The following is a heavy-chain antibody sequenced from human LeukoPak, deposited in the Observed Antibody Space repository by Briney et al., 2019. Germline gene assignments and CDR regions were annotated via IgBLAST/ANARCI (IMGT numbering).Heavy chain of an antibody. CDR3: ATDAPSHTDTVFDY. J-gene: IGHJ4*02. CDR1: GYTLTELS. D-gene: IGHD5-18*01. CDR2: FDPEDGET. Sequence: GASVKVSCKVSGYTLTELSMHWVRQAPGKGLEWMGGFDPEDGETIYAQKFQGRVTMTEDTSTDTAYMELSRLSSEDTAVYSCATDAPSHTDTVFDYWGQGTLVTVSS. V-gene: IGHV1-24*01.